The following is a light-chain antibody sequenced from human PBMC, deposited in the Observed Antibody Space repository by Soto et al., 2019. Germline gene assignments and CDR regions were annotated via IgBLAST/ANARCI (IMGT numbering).Light chain of an antibody. Sequence: DIVMTQSPDSLAVSLGERATINCKSSQSVLYSSNNKNYLAWYQQKPGQPPKLLIYLASTRESGVPDRFSGSGSGTDFTLTIRSLQAEDVAVYYCQQYYSTPFPFGPGTKVDIK. CDR1: QSVLYSSNNKNY. CDR3: QQYYSTPFP. J-gene: IGKJ3*01. CDR2: LAS. V-gene: IGKV4-1*01.